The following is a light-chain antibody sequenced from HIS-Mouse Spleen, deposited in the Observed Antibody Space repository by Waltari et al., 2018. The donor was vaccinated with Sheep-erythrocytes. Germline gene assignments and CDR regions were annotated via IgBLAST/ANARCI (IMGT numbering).Light chain of an antibody. J-gene: IGKJ2*01. CDR3: QQSYSTPYT. Sequence: DIQMTQSPSSLSASVEDRVTITCRASQSISSYLNWYQQKPGKAPKLLIYAASSLQSGVPSRFSGNGSGTDFTLTISSLQPEDFATYYCQQSYSTPYTFGQGTKLEIK. V-gene: IGKV1-39*01. CDR2: AAS. CDR1: QSISSY.